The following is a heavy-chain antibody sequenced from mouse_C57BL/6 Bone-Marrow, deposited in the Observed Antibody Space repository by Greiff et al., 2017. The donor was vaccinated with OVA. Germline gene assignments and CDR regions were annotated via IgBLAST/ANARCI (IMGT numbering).Heavy chain of an antibody. D-gene: IGHD1-1*01. V-gene: IGHV1-18*01. CDR3: ARSVYYGSSSYYFDY. J-gene: IGHJ2*01. Sequence: VQLQQSGPELVKPGASVKIPCKASGYTFTDYNMDWVKQSHGKSLEWIGDINPNNGGTIYNQKFKGKATLTVDKSSSTAYMELRSLTSEDTAVYYCARSVYYGSSSYYFDYWGQGTTLTVSS. CDR1: GYTFTDYN. CDR2: INPNNGGT.